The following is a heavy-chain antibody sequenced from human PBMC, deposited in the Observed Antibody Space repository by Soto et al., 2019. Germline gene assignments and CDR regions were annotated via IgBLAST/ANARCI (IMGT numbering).Heavy chain of an antibody. CDR2: IWYDGSNK. CDR1: GFTFSSNG. V-gene: IGHV3-33*01. CDR3: AREYYDSSGYYYFGFGY. Sequence: QVQLVESGGGVVQPGRSLRLSCAASGFTFSSNGMHWVRQAPGKGLEWVAVIWYDGSNKYYADSVKGRFTISRDNSKNALYLQMNSLRAEDTAVYYCAREYYDSSGYYYFGFGYWGQGTLVTVSS. D-gene: IGHD3-22*01. J-gene: IGHJ4*02.